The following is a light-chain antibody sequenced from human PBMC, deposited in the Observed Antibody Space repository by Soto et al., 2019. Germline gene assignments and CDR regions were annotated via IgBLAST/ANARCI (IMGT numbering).Light chain of an antibody. CDR1: QSISNH. CDR2: AAS. V-gene: IGKV1-39*01. CDR3: QQSYSTPWT. Sequence: DIQMTQSPSSLSASVGDRVIITCRASQSISNHLNWYQQKPGKAPKLLIYAASSLQSGVPSRFSGSGSGTDFTLTISSLQPEDFATYYCQQSYSTPWTFGQGTKVDIK. J-gene: IGKJ1*01.